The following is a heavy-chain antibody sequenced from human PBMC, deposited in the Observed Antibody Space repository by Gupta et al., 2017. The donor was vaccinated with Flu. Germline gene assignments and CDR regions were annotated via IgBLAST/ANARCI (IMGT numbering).Heavy chain of an antibody. J-gene: IGHJ3*02. CDR1: GGSFSGYY. Sequence: QVQLQQWGAGLLKPSETLSLTCAVHGGSFSGYYWSWIRQPPGKGLEWIGEINHSGSTNYNPSLKSRVTISVDTSKNQFSLKLSSVTAADTAGYYCARVVRFYCSSTSCYTGAFDIWGQGTMATVSS. D-gene: IGHD2-2*02. CDR3: ARVVRFYCSSTSCYTGAFDI. CDR2: INHSGST. V-gene: IGHV4-34*01.